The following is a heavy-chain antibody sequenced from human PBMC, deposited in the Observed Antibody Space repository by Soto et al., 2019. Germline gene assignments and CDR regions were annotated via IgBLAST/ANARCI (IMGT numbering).Heavy chain of an antibody. CDR3: ARVYSGYGVFDY. CDR2: ISAYNGNT. V-gene: IGHV1-18*04. Sequence: ASVKVSCKASGYTFTSYGISGVRQAPGQGLEWMGWISAYNGNTNYAQKLQGRVTMTTDTSTSTAYMELRSLRSDDTAVYYCARVYSGYGVFDYWGQGTLVTVSS. CDR1: GYTFTSYG. J-gene: IGHJ4*02. D-gene: IGHD5-12*01.